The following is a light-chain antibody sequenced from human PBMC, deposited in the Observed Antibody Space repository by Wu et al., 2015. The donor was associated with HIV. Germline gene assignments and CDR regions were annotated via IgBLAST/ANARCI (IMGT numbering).Light chain of an antibody. Sequence: EIVLTQSPATLSLSPGERATLSCGASQRVSSNYLAWYQQKPGLAPRLLIYDASSRATGIPDRFSGSGSGTDFTLTISRLEPEDFAMYYCQQYGNSPKTFGQGTKVKSN. CDR3: QQYGNSPKT. CDR1: QRVSSNY. CDR2: DAS. J-gene: IGKJ1*01. V-gene: IGKV3D-20*01.